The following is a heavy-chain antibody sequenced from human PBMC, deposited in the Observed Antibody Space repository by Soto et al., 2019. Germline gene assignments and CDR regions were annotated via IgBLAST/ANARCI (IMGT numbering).Heavy chain of an antibody. CDR1: GYSFTSYW. Sequence: PGESLKISCKGSGYSFTSYWIGWVRQMPGKGLEWMGIIYPGDSDTRYSPSFQGQVTISADKSISTAYLQWSSLKASDTAMYYCARHAPIDCTNGVCYPRPPWSLEYYYYGMDVWGQGTTVTVSS. V-gene: IGHV5-51*01. CDR2: IYPGDSDT. J-gene: IGHJ6*02. CDR3: ARHAPIDCTNGVCYPRPPWSLEYYYYGMDV. D-gene: IGHD2-8*01.